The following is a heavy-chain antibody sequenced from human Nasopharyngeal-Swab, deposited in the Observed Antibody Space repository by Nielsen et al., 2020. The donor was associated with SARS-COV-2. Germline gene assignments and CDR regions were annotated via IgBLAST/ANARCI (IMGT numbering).Heavy chain of an antibody. CDR3: ARLGGFWSGYYDDY. V-gene: IGHV1-69*13. CDR1: GGTFSSYP. D-gene: IGHD3-3*01. CDR2: IIPIFGTA. Sequence: SVKASCKASGGTFSSYPISWVRQAPGQGLEWMGGIIPIFGTANYAQKFQGRVTITADESTSTAYMELSSLRSEDTAVYYCARLGGFWSGYYDDYWGQGTRVTVSS. J-gene: IGHJ4*02.